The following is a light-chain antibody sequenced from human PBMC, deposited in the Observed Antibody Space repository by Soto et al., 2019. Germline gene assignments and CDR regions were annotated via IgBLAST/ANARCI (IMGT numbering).Light chain of an antibody. Sequence: EIVMTQSPAILSVSPGERATLSCRASQSVSSNLAWYQQKPGQAPRLLIYGASTRATGIPARFSGSGSGTEFTLTISSLQSEDFAVYYCQQYNNWPPLTFGGGTKVEI. J-gene: IGKJ4*01. CDR3: QQYNNWPPLT. CDR2: GAS. V-gene: IGKV3-15*01. CDR1: QSVSSN.